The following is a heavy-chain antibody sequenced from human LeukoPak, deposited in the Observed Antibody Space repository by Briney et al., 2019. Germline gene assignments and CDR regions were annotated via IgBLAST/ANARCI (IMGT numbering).Heavy chain of an antibody. D-gene: IGHD3-10*01. CDR3: AKDWGGIHDAFDI. V-gene: IGHV3-48*01. CDR2: ISGTGDSI. J-gene: IGHJ3*02. Sequence: GGSLRLSCAASGFTFNTYSMNWVRQAPGKGLEWISHISGTGDSIYYADSVRGRFTISRDNSKNTLYLQMNSLRAEDTAVYYCAKDWGGIHDAFDIWGQGTMVTVSS. CDR1: GFTFNTYS.